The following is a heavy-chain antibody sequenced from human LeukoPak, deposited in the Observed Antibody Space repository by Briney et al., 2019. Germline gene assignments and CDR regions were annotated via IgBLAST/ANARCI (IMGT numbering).Heavy chain of an antibody. D-gene: IGHD3-22*01. V-gene: IGHV5-51*01. CDR2: IYPGDSDT. CDR3: ARLANGYYDSSGYYYEGFNWFDP. Sequence: GGSLKISCKGSGYSFTSYWIGWVRQMPGKGLEWMGIIYPGDSDTRYSPSFQGQVTISADKSISTAYLQWSSLKASDTAMYYCARLANGYYDSSGYYYEGFNWFDPWGQGTLVTVSS. J-gene: IGHJ5*02. CDR1: GYSFTSYW.